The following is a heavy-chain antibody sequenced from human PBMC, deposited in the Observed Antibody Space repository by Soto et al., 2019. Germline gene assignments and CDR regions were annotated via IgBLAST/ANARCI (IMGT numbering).Heavy chain of an antibody. CDR1: GYSFTSYW. Sequence: PGESLKISCKGSGYSFTSYWIGWVRQMPGKGLEWMGIIYPGDSDTRYSPSFQGQVTISADKSISTAYLQWSSLKASDTAMYYCARRSAAFVQPTGSHRALPAFPTRRSSDL. J-gene: IGHJ2*01. D-gene: IGHD3-3*02. CDR2: IYPGDSDT. V-gene: IGHV5-51*01. CDR3: ARRSAAFVQPTGSHRALPAFPTRRSSDL.